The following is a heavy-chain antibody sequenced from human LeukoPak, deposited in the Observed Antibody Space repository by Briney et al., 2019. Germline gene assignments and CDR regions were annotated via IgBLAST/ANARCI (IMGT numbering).Heavy chain of an antibody. Sequence: SETLSLTCAVYGGSFSGYYWSWIRQPPGKGLEWIGEINHSGSTNYNPSLKSRVTISVDTSKNQFSLKLSSVTAADTAVYYCARGRTYWYFDLWGRGTLVTVST. CDR1: GGSFSGYY. CDR3: ARGRTYWYFDL. CDR2: INHSGST. V-gene: IGHV4-34*01. J-gene: IGHJ2*01.